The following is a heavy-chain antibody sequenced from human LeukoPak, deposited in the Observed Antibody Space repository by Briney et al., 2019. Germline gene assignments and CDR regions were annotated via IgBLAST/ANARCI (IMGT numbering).Heavy chain of an antibody. CDR2: IYSGGST. V-gene: IGHV3-66*01. CDR3: ARDLRDYYDSSGYLW. Sequence: GGSLSLSCAASGFTVSSIYMSRVRQAPGRGLEWGADIYSGGSTYYPDSVKGRFPISRDNSKNTLYLQMNSLRAEDTAVYYRARDLRDYYDSSGYLWWGQGTLVTVSS. CDR1: GFTVSSIY. J-gene: IGHJ4*02. D-gene: IGHD3-22*01.